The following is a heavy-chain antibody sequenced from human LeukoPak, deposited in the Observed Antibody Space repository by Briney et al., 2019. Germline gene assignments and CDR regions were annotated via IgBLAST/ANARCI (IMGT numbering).Heavy chain of an antibody. CDR2: IIPIFGIA. CDR3: ARGRCSSTSCPFDY. CDR1: VGTFSRYA. D-gene: IGHD2-2*01. Sequence: SVKSSCKTSVGTFSRYAISWVRQAPGQGLEWMGRIIPIFGIANYAQKFQGRVTITADKSTSTAYMELSSLRSEDTAVYYCARGRCSSTSCPFDYWGQGTLVSVSS. J-gene: IGHJ4*02. V-gene: IGHV1-69*04.